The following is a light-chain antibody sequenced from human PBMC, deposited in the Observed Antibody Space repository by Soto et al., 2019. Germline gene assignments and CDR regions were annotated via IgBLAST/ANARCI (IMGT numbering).Light chain of an antibody. CDR1: SSDVGDYNY. CDR2: EVS. Sequence: QSALTQPASVSGSPGQSITISCTGTSSDVGDYNYVSWYQQHPGKAPRLIIYEVSNRPSGVSNRFSGSKSSNTASLTISGLQADDEADYYCSSYTSSSSLGVFGGGTKLTVL. CDR3: SSYTSSSSLGV. V-gene: IGLV2-14*01. J-gene: IGLJ3*02.